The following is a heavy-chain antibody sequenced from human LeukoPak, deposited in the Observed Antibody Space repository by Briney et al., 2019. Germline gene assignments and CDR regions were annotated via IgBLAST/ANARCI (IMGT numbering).Heavy chain of an antibody. CDR3: ARDKGKYYDFWSGYRLDP. Sequence: ASVKVSCKASGYTFSTSGISWVRQAPGQGLEWMGWISAYNGNTNYAQKLQGRVTMTTDTSTSTAYMELRSLRSDDTAVYYCARDKGKYYDFWSGYRLDPWGQGTLVTVSS. D-gene: IGHD3-3*01. CDR2: ISAYNGNT. J-gene: IGHJ5*02. V-gene: IGHV1-18*01. CDR1: GYTFSTSG.